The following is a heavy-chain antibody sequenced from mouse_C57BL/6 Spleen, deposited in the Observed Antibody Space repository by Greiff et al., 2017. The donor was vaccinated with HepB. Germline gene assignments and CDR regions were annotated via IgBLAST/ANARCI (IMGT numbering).Heavy chain of an antibody. CDR1: GFTFSSYA. D-gene: IGHD1-1*01. V-gene: IGHV5-9-1*02. Sequence: EVKLVESGEGLVKPGGSLKLSCAASGFTFSSYAMSWVRQTPEKRLEWVAYISSGGDYIYYADTVKGRFTISRDNARNTLYLQMSSLKSEDTAMYYCTRERLYYYGSSDWYFDVWGTGTTVTVSS. CDR3: TRERLYYYGSSDWYFDV. J-gene: IGHJ1*03. CDR2: ISSGGDYI.